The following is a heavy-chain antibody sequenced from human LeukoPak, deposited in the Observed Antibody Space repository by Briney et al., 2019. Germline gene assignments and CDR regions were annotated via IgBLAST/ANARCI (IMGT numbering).Heavy chain of an antibody. V-gene: IGHV3-7*03. Sequence: GGSLRLSCSGFGFTFRSFWMGWVRQAPGKGLEWVANIKFDGTATNYVDSVRARFTISRDNAKNSLHLQMNTLRVEDTAVYYCARAPDSYYYGMDVWGQGTTVTVSS. CDR2: IKFDGTAT. CDR1: GFTFRSFW. D-gene: IGHD3-22*01. J-gene: IGHJ6*02. CDR3: ARAPDSYYYGMDV.